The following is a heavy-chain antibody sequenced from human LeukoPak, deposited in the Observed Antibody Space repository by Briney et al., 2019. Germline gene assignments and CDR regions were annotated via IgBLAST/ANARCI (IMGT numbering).Heavy chain of an antibody. J-gene: IGHJ4*02. CDR1: GYTFTGYY. V-gene: IGHV1-2*02. CDR3: AGDFWSGYYSFDY. Sequence: GASVKVSCKASGYTFTGYYMHWVRQAPGQGLEWTGWINPNSGGANYAQKFQGRVTMTRDTSISTAYMELSRLRSDDTAVYYCAGDFWSGYYSFDYWGQGSLVTVSS. CDR2: INPNSGGA. D-gene: IGHD3-3*01.